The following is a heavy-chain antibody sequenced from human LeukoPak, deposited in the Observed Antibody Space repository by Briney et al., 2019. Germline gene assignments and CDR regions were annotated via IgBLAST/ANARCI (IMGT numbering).Heavy chain of an antibody. D-gene: IGHD5-18*01. V-gene: IGHV3-53*01. Sequence: PGGSLRLSCAASGFTVSSNYMSWVRQAPGKGLEWVSVIYSGGSTYYADSVKGRFTISRDNSKNTLYLQMNSLRAEDTAVYYCARESSRIVGYGYLYWYFDLWGRGTLVTVSS. CDR3: ARESSRIVGYGYLYWYFDL. CDR1: GFTVSSNY. J-gene: IGHJ2*01. CDR2: IYSGGST.